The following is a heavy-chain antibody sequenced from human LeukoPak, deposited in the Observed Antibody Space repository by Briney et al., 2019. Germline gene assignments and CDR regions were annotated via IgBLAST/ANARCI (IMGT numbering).Heavy chain of an antibody. V-gene: IGHV4-59*01. CDR1: GGSLSSGY. CDR3: ARYDIVNSKDAFDI. D-gene: IGHD5-12*01. J-gene: IGHJ3*02. Sequence: SETLSLTCTVSGGSLSSGYWSWIRQPPGRGLEWIGYISYSVTTKYNPSLKSRVTISVDTSKNQFSLQLSSVTAADTALYYCARYDIVNSKDAFDIWGQGTMVTVSS. CDR2: ISYSVTT.